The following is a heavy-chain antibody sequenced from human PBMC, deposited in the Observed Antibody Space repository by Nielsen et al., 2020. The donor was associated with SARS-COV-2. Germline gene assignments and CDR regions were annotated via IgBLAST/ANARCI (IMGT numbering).Heavy chain of an antibody. CDR3: ATDSPIGVVIYALAH. D-gene: IGHD3-3*01. CDR1: GVTVTQLS. J-gene: IGHJ4*02. CDR2: FDPQDGET. V-gene: IGHV1-24*01. Sequence: ASVKVSCKVSGVTVTQLSMHWVRQAPGKGLEWMGEFDPQDGETTYAQKFQGRVTMTEDTSIDTAYLDLNGLTSDDTAIYFCATDSPIGVVIYALAHWGQGTPVTVSS.